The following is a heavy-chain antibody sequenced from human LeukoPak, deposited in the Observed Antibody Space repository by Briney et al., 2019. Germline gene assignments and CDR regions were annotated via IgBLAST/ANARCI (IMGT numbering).Heavy chain of an antibody. CDR3: ARGNNYAYDY. CDR2: VSTNGYTT. J-gene: IGHJ4*02. CDR1: GFTFSTYT. Sequence: GGSLRLSCAAPGFTFSTYTMHWVRQAAGKGLEYVSAVSTNGYTTYYANSVKGRFTISRDNSKNTLYLQMGSLRAEDTALYYCARGNNYAYDYWGQGTLVTVSS. V-gene: IGHV3-64*01. D-gene: IGHD5-18*01.